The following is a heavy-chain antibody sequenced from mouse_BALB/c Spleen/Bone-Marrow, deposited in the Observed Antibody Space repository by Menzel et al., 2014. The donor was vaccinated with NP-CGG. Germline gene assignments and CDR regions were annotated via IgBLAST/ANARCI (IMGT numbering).Heavy chain of an antibody. CDR2: ISYSGST. J-gene: IGHJ4*01. D-gene: IGHD1-1*01. CDR1: GDSITSGY. Sequence: EVQLQQSGPSLVKPSQTLSLTCSVTGDSITSGYWNWIRKFPGNKLEYMGYISYSGSTYYNPSLKSRISITRDTSKNQYYLQLNSGTTEDTATYYCARGGGSSYNYAMDYWGQGTSVTVSS. CDR3: ARGGGSSYNYAMDY. V-gene: IGHV3-8*02.